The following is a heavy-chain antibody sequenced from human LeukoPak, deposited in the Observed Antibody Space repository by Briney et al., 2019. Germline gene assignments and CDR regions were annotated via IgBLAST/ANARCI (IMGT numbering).Heavy chain of an antibody. CDR3: ARGLPYYDSSGYYPHFDY. V-gene: IGHV3-30*04. CDR1: GFTFSSYA. D-gene: IGHD3-22*01. J-gene: IGHJ4*02. CDR2: ISYDGSTK. Sequence: GGSLRLSCAASGFTFSSYAMHWVRQAPGKGLEWVVVISYDGSTKYYADSVKGPFTISRDTSKSTLYLQMNSLRAEDTAVYYCARGLPYYDSSGYYPHFDYWGQGTLVTVSS.